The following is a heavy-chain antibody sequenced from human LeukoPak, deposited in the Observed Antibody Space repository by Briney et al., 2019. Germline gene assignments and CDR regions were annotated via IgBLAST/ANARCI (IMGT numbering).Heavy chain of an antibody. V-gene: IGHV4-39*07. J-gene: IGHJ6*03. CDR3: ARRGIAVATYYYYYMDV. CDR2: IYYSGST. CDR1: GGSISSSSYY. D-gene: IGHD6-19*01. Sequence: SETLSLTCTVSGGSISSSSYYWGWIRQPPGKGLEWIGSIYYSGSTYYNPSLKSRVTISVDTSKNQFSLKLSSVTAADTAVYYCARRGIAVATYYYYYMDVWGKGTTVTISS.